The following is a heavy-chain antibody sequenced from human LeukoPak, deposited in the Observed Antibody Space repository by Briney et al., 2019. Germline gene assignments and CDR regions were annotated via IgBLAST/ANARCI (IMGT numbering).Heavy chain of an antibody. V-gene: IGHV4-39*07. CDR2: IYYSGST. J-gene: IGHJ4*02. Sequence: PSETPSLTCTVSGGSISSSSYYWGWIRQPPGKGLEWIGSIYYSGSTNYNPSLKSRVTISVDTSKNQFSLKLSSVTAADTAVYYCAKTGPYLRLGELSPSLDYWGQGTLVTVSS. CDR3: AKTGPYLRLGELSPSLDY. D-gene: IGHD3-16*02. CDR1: GGSISSSSYY.